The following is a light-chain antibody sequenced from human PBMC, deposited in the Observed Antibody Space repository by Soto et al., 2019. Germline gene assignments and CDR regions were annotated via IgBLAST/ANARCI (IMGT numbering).Light chain of an antibody. CDR1: QSIRTY. V-gene: IGKV1-39*01. Sequence: DIQMTQSPSSLSASVGDRVTITCRASQSIRTYLNWFQQRPGKAPKLLIYAASTLQGGVPSRFSGSGSGTDFTLTISSLQSEDFAVYYCQQYGSSPLYTFGQGTKLEIK. J-gene: IGKJ2*01. CDR2: AAS. CDR3: QQYGSSPLYT.